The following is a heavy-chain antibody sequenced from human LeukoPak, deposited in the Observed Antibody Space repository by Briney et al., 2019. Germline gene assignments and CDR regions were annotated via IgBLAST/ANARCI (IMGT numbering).Heavy chain of an antibody. CDR1: GGSISSYY. CDR3: AGQGIAAAGFDY. D-gene: IGHD6-13*01. Sequence: PSETLSLTCTVSGGSISSYYWSWIRQPPGKGLEWIGYIYYSGSTNYNPSLKSRVTISVDTSKNQFSLKLSSVTAADTAVYCCAGQGIAAAGFDYWGQGTLVTVSS. CDR2: IYYSGST. V-gene: IGHV4-59*01. J-gene: IGHJ4*02.